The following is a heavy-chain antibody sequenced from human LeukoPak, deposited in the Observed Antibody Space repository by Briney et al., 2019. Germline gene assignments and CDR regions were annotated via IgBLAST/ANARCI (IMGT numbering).Heavy chain of an antibody. CDR3: ARAARYSSSWYGY. CDR2: INHSGST. V-gene: IGHV4-34*01. Sequence: SETLSLTCAVSGGSLSGYYWSWIRQPPGKGLEWIGEINHSGSTNYNPSLKSRVTISVDTSKNQFSLRLSSVTAADTAVYYCARAARYSSSWYGYWGQGTLVTVSS. CDR1: GGSLSGYY. J-gene: IGHJ4*02. D-gene: IGHD6-13*01.